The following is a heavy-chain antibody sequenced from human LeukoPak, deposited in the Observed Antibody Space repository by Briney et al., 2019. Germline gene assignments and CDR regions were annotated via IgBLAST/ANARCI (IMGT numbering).Heavy chain of an antibody. J-gene: IGHJ5*02. CDR2: IYSTGIT. Sequence: SETLSLTCIVSRGSISSSSYYWGWFRQPPGKGLEWIGRIYSTGITDYNPSLKSRVSMSIDMSKNQFSLKLYSVTAADTAVYFCARDLVCSGANCFSVWFDPWGQGTLVTVSS. D-gene: IGHD2-15*01. V-gene: IGHV4-39*07. CDR1: RGSISSSSYY. CDR3: ARDLVCSGANCFSVWFDP.